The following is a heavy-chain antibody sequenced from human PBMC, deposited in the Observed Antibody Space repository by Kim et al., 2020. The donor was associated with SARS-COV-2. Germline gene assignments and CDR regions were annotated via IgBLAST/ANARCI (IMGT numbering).Heavy chain of an antibody. V-gene: IGHV3-30*18. CDR3: VKGVLSYFDWLPGLGP. D-gene: IGHD3-9*01. Sequence: GGSLRLSCAASGFTFSTFGMHWVRQAPGKGLEWVAVVSYDGSNKNYADSVKGRFTISRDNSKNTLFLQMNSLRVEDTAVYYCVKGVLSYFDWLPGLGPWGQGTLVTVSS. CDR1: GFTFSTFG. CDR2: VSYDGSNK. J-gene: IGHJ5*02.